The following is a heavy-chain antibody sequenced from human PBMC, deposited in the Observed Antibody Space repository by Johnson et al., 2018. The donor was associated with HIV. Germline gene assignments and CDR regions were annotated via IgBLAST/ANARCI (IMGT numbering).Heavy chain of an antibody. CDR2: ISSSGSTI. CDR1: GLTFSDYY. D-gene: IGHD4-17*01. Sequence: QVQLVESGGGLVKPGGSLIVSCEASGLTFSDYYMSWIRQAPGKGLEWVSYISSSGSTIYYADSVKGRFTISRDNAKNSLFLQMNSLRAEDTAVYYCARDSTPWGDDYVDYAFDIWGQGTVVTVSS. V-gene: IGHV3-11*04. J-gene: IGHJ3*02. CDR3: ARDSTPWGDDYVDYAFDI.